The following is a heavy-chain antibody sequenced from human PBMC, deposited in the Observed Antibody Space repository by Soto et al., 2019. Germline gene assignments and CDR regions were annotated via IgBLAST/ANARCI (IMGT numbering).Heavy chain of an antibody. V-gene: IGHV1-3*01. D-gene: IGHD2-2*02. CDR3: ASAYCSSTSCYTWWFDP. J-gene: IGHJ5*02. CDR1: GYTFTSYA. Sequence: ASVKVSCKASGYTFTSYAMHWVRQAPGQRLEWMGWINAGNGNTKYSQKFQGRVTITRDTSASTAYMELSSLRSEDTAVYYCASAYCSSTSCYTWWFDPWGQGPLVTVSS. CDR2: INAGNGNT.